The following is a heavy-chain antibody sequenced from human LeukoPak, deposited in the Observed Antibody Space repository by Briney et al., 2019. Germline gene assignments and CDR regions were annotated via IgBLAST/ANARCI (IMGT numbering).Heavy chain of an antibody. CDR3: AREGSYCVGGDCYSFDF. Sequence: ASVKVSCKASGYRFISNYIQWVRQAPGLGPEWVGWMHPGNGNTRYAEKFQGRVTMTRDTSINTAYLDLNSLRSDDTAVCYCAREGSYCVGGDCYSFDFWGQGTLITVSS. V-gene: IGHV1-2*02. CDR1: GYRFISNY. D-gene: IGHD2-21*02. CDR2: MHPGNGNT. J-gene: IGHJ4*02.